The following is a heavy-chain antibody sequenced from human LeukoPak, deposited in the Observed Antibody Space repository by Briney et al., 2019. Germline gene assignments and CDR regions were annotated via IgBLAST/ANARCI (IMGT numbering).Heavy chain of an antibody. CDR3: ARGPYYYYYLDV. V-gene: IGHV1-2*02. J-gene: IGHJ6*03. CDR2: INPNSGGT. CDR1: GYTFTGYY. Sequence: ASVKVSCKASGYTFTGYYMHGVRQAPGQGLEWMRWINPNSGGTNYAQKFQGRVTMTRDTSISTAYMELRSLRSDDTAVYYCARGPYYYYYLDVWGKGTTVTVSS.